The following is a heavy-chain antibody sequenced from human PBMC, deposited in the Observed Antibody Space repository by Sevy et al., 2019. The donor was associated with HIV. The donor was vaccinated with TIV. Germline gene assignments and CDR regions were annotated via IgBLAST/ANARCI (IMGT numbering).Heavy chain of an antibody. V-gene: IGHV4-31*03. CDR1: GASISSDTYY. CDR2: IYYSGST. Sequence: SETLSLTCTVSGASISSDTYYWSWIRQHPGKGLEWIGYIYYSGSTYYNPSLKSRVTISLDTSKNQFCLKLSSVTAADTAVYYCARDPTGYATQQWGLGTLVTVSS. CDR3: ARDPTGYATQQ. J-gene: IGHJ4*02. D-gene: IGHD5-12*01.